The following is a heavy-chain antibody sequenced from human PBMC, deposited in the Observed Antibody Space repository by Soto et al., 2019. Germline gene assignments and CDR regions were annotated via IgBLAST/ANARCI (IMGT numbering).Heavy chain of an antibody. J-gene: IGHJ3*02. CDR2: ISGSGGST. CDR1: GFTFSSYA. CDR3: AKAPNPERITMIVVVNDAFDI. V-gene: IGHV3-23*01. D-gene: IGHD3-22*01. Sequence: GGSLRLSCAASGFTFSSYAMSWVRQAPGKGLEWVSAISGSGGSTYYADSVKGRFTISRDNSKNTLYLQMNSLRAEDTAVYYCAKAPNPERITMIVVVNDAFDIWGQGTMVTVSS.